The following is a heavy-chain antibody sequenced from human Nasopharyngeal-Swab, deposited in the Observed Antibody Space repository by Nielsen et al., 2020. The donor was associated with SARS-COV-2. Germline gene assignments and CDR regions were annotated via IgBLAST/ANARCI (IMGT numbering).Heavy chain of an antibody. CDR3: ARGGPTYYYDSSGYHYEGEGY. J-gene: IGHJ4*02. V-gene: IGHV1-46*01. CDR2: INPSGGST. Sequence: WVRQASGQGLEWMGIINPSGGSTSYAQKFQGRVTMTRDTSTSTVYMELSNLRSEDTAVYYCARGGPTYYYDSSGYHYEGEGYWGQGTLVTVSS. D-gene: IGHD3-22*01.